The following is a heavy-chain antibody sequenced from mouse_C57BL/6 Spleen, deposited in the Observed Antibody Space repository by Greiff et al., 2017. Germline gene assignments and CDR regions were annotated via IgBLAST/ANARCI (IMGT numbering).Heavy chain of an antibody. CDR3: AREDSSDLYYFDY. Sequence: QVQLQQPGAELVKPGASVKMSCKASGYTFTSYWITWVKQRPGQGLEWIGEIYPGSGSTNYNEKFKSKATLTVDTSSSTAYMQLSSLTSEDSAVYYCAREDSSDLYYFDYWGQGTTLTVSS. CDR1: GYTFTSYW. V-gene: IGHV1-55*01. D-gene: IGHD3-2*02. J-gene: IGHJ2*01. CDR2: IYPGSGST.